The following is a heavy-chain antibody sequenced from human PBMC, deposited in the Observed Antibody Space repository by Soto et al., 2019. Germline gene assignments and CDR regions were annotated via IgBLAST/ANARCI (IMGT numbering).Heavy chain of an antibody. J-gene: IGHJ6*02. D-gene: IGHD2-15*01. V-gene: IGHV3-30*18. Sequence: QVQLVESGGGVVQPGRSLRLSCAASGFTFSSYGMHWVRQAPGKGLEWVAVISYDGSNKYYADSVKGRFTISRDNSKNTLYLKMNSLRAEDTAVYYCAKGHCSGGSCDPNDYYYYGMDVWGQGTTVTVSS. CDR2: ISYDGSNK. CDR3: AKGHCSGGSCDPNDYYYYGMDV. CDR1: GFTFSSYG.